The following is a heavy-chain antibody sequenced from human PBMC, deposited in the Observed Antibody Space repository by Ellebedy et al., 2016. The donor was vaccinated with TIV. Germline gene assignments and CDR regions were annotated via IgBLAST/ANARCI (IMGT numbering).Heavy chain of an antibody. Sequence: GESLKISXAASGFTFSDYWMSWVRQAPGKGLEWVANIKQDGSEKYYVGSVKGRFTISRDNAKNSLYLQMNSLRAEDTAVYYCARRYFDLWGRGTLVTVSS. CDR3: ARRYFDL. J-gene: IGHJ2*01. CDR2: IKQDGSEK. V-gene: IGHV3-7*02. CDR1: GFTFSDYW.